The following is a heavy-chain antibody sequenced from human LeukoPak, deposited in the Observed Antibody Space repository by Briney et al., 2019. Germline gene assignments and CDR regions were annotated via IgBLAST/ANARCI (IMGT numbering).Heavy chain of an antibody. CDR2: ITSSGKIM. Sequence: GGSLRLSFVVSGFTASGYEMNWVRQAPGKGLEWVSYITSSGKIMDYADSVKGRFTISRDNAKNSLYLQMNSLRPEDTAVYCCVGDFTGVRTGADYWGQGTRVTVSS. J-gene: IGHJ4*02. D-gene: IGHD1-14*01. CDR1: GFTASGYE. CDR3: VGDFTGVRTGADY. V-gene: IGHV3-48*03.